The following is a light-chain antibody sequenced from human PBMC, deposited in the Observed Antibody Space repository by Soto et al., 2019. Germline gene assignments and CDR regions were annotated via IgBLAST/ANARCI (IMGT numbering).Light chain of an antibody. Sequence: DIVLTQSPDTLSLSPGERATLSCRASQSVSSNYLAWYQQKPGQAPRLLIYGASTRATGIPDRFSGSGPGPDFTLTINRLEPEDFAVYYCQQYGSSSYPFGQGTRLEIK. CDR3: QQYGSSSYP. V-gene: IGKV3-20*01. J-gene: IGKJ2*01. CDR2: GAS. CDR1: QSVSSNY.